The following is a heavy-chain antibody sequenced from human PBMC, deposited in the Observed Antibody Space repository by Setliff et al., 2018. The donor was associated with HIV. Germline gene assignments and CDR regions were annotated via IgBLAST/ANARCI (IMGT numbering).Heavy chain of an antibody. J-gene: IGHJ3*02. Sequence: SETLSLTCAVYGGSFSGYYWSWIRQPPGKGLEWIGSIYSSGNTYYSPSLKNRVSMSVDRSRNQFSLKLSSVTAADTAVYYCARLFQWMSYSFDIWGQGTMVT. CDR1: GGSFSGYY. CDR3: ARLFQWMSYSFDI. V-gene: IGHV4-34*01. D-gene: IGHD5-12*01. CDR2: IYSSGNT.